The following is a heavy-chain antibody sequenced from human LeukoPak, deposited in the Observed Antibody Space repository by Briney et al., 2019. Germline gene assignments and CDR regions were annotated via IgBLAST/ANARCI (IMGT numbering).Heavy chain of an antibody. J-gene: IGHJ4*02. V-gene: IGHV4-59*12. Sequence: SETLSPTCTVSGGSISSYYWSWIRQPPGKGLEWIGYIYYSGSTNYNPSLKSRVTISVDTSKNQFSLKLSSVTAADTAVYYCASGGDSSGYLCFDYWGQGTLVTVSS. CDR1: GGSISSYY. CDR3: ASGGDSSGYLCFDY. D-gene: IGHD3-22*01. CDR2: IYYSGST.